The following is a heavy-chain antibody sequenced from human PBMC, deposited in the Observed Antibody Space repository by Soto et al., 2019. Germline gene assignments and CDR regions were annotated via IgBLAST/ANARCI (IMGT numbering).Heavy chain of an antibody. Sequence: QVQLVQSGGEVKKPGASVRVSCQASGYPFNKFAIHWVRQAPGHGLEWLGRMSGRSGDPNCAPTVRDRITMATDTSNNTAYIELRSLRSHDIGGYYWSGEGGHGAVKTHYGLEVWGQGTTVTV. D-gene: IGHD3-16*01. CDR2: MSGRSGDP. V-gene: IGHV1-18*03. CDR3: SGEGGHGAVKTHYGLEV. CDR1: GYPFNKFA. J-gene: IGHJ6*02.